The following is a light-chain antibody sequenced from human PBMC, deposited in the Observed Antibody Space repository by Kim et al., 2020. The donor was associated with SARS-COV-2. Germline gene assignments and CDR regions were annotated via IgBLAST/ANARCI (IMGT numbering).Light chain of an antibody. CDR3: QQRTNPLT. J-gene: IGKJ4*01. V-gene: IGKV3-11*01. CDR2: DAS. CDR1: QSVNSD. Sequence: LSLSPGERAPLSCRASQSVNSDLVWYQQKPGQSPRLLIYDASNRATGIPARFSGSGFRTDFTLTISSLEPEDSAVYYCQQRTNPLTFGGGTKLEI.